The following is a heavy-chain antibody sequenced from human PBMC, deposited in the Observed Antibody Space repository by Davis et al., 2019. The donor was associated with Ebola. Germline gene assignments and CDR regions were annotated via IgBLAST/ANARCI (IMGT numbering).Heavy chain of an antibody. CDR3: ARGRDYIWGSYRFGY. Sequence: SETLSLTCAVSGGSISSSNWWSWIRQPPGKGLEWIGEINHSGSTNYNPSLKSRVTISVDTSKNQFSLKLSSVTAADTAVYYCARGRDYIWGSYRFGYWGQGTLVTVSS. V-gene: IGHV4-4*02. J-gene: IGHJ4*02. CDR1: GGSISSSNW. D-gene: IGHD3-16*02. CDR2: INHSGST.